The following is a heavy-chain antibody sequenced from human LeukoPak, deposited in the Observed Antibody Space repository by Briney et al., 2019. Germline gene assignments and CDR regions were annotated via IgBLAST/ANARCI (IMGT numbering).Heavy chain of an antibody. CDR1: GFTFSSYA. V-gene: IGHV3-23*01. D-gene: IGHD5-18*01. CDR3: ARDTAMDQ. CDR2: ISGSGGNT. Sequence: GGSLRLSCAASGFTFSSYAMSWVRQAPGKGLEWVSAISGSGGNTCYADSVKGRFTISRDNSKSMLYLQMNSLRAEDTAVYYCARDTAMDQWGQGTLVTVSS. J-gene: IGHJ4*02.